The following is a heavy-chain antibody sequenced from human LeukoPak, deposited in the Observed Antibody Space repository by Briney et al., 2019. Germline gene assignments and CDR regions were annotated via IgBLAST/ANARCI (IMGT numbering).Heavy chain of an antibody. CDR1: GLTFSNYA. Sequence: PGGSLRLSCAAPGLTFSNYAMSWVRQAPGKGPEWVSGISVSGASTFYADSVKGRFTISRDNSKNTLYLQMNSLRAEDTAVYYCAKAGPYSGSYHGDAFDIWSQGTMVTVSS. D-gene: IGHD1-26*01. CDR3: AKAGPYSGSYHGDAFDI. CDR2: ISVSGAST. J-gene: IGHJ3*02. V-gene: IGHV3-23*01.